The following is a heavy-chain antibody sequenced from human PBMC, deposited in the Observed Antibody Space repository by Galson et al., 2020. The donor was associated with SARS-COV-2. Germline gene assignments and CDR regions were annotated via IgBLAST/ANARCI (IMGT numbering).Heavy chain of an antibody. CDR1: GFTFSSYA. D-gene: IGHD2-21*01. Sequence: GGSLRLSCAASGFTFSSYAMSWVRQAPGKGLEWVSAISGSGGSTYYADSVNGRFTISRDNSKNTLYLQMNSLRAEDTAVYYCAKDLAVVVIAIADYWGQGTLVTVSS. CDR2: ISGSGGST. CDR3: AKDLAVVVIAIADY. V-gene: IGHV3-23*01. J-gene: IGHJ4*02.